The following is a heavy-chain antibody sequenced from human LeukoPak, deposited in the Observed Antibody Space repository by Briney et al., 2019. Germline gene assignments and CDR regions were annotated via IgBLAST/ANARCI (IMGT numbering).Heavy chain of an antibody. V-gene: IGHV4-59*01. CDR1: GGSINSYY. CDR3: ARSTAIILFQH. D-gene: IGHD5-24*01. CDR2: IYHSGST. Sequence: SETLSLTCTVSGGSINSYYWSWMRQPPGKGLEWIGYIYHSGSTKYNPSLKSRVTILVDTSKNQFSPKLSSVTAADTAVYYCARSTAIILFQHWGQGTLVTVSS. J-gene: IGHJ1*01.